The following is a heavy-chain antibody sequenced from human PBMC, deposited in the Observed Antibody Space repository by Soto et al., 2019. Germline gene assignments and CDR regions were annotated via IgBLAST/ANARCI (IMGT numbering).Heavy chain of an antibody. V-gene: IGHV4-31*03. D-gene: IGHD2-15*01. CDR2: IYYSGAT. J-gene: IGHJ6*02. Sequence: QVQLQESGPGLVKPSQTLSLTCTVSGGSISSGGYYWSWIRQHPGKGLEWIGYIYYSGATSYNPSLKGRVTISVDTSKNQFSLKLSSVTAADTAVYYCARGGLGYCSGGSCYSAELSRYYYGMDVWGQGTTVTVSS. CDR3: ARGGLGYCSGGSCYSAELSRYYYGMDV. CDR1: GGSISSGGYY.